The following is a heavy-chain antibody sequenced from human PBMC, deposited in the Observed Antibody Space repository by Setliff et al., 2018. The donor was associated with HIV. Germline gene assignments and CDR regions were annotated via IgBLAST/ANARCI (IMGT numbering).Heavy chain of an antibody. CDR1: GGTFSGYA. J-gene: IGHJ4*02. D-gene: IGHD2-15*01. CDR3: ARDSHCSGPSCYSGGQFFDC. V-gene: IGHV1-69*13. Sequence: SVKVSCKAPGGTFSGYAFSWVRQAPGQGFEWMGGSIPVFGTVNYAQKFLGRATITADESTNTSYMELTSLRSEDTAVYFCARDSHCSGPSCYSGGQFFDCWGQGTLVTVSS. CDR2: SIPVFGTV.